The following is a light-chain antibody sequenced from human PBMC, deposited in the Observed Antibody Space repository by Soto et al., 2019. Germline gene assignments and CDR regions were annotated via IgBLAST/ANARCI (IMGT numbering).Light chain of an antibody. CDR1: QSISSY. V-gene: IGKV1-39*01. Sequence: DIQMTQSPSSLSASVGDRVTITCRASQSISSYLNWYQQKPGKAPKLLIYAASSLQSGVPSRFSGSGSGTDFTLTISSLQPEYFATYYCPQSYSTPPMYTFGQGTKLEIK. J-gene: IGKJ2*01. CDR2: AAS. CDR3: PQSYSTPPMYT.